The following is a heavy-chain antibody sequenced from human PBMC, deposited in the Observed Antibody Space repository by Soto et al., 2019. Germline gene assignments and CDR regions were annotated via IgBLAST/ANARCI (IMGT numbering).Heavy chain of an antibody. Sequence: QLQLQESGPGLVKPSETLSLTCTVSGGSISSSSITYYWGWIRQPPVKGPEWIGGIHSSGSAYYNPSLKSRVTVSIDVSKNEFSLKLSSVTAADTAVYYCARRPRAVAGMDNWFDPWGQGILVTVSS. CDR1: GGSISSSSITYY. J-gene: IGHJ5*02. CDR3: ARRPRAVAGMDNWFDP. CDR2: IHSSGSA. D-gene: IGHD6-19*01. V-gene: IGHV4-39*01.